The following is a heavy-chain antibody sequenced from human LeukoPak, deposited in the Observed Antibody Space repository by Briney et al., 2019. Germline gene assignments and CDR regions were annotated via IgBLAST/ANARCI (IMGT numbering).Heavy chain of an antibody. CDR1: GGSVISSNYH. D-gene: IGHD2-15*01. CDR2: INHSGST. Sequence: PSETLSLTCGVSGGSVISSNYHWGWVRPPPGKGLEWIGEINHSGSTNYNPSLKSRVTISVDTSKNQFSLKLSSVTAADTAVYYCARMRVVAASSPFDYWGQGTLVTVSS. V-gene: IGHV4-39*07. CDR3: ARMRVVAASSPFDY. J-gene: IGHJ4*02.